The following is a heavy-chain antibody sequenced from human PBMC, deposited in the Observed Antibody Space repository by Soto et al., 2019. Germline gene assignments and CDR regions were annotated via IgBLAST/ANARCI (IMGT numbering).Heavy chain of an antibody. D-gene: IGHD5-18*01. J-gene: IGHJ5*02. CDR1: GFTVSSNY. CDR2: IYSGGST. Sequence: EVQLVESGGGLIQPGGSLRLSCAASGFTVSSNYMSWVRQAPGKGLEWVSVIYSGGSTYYADSVKGRFTISRDNSKNTLYLQMNSLRAEDTAVYYCARDLGVGGYSYGRTWGQGTLVTVSS. V-gene: IGHV3-53*01. CDR3: ARDLGVGGYSYGRT.